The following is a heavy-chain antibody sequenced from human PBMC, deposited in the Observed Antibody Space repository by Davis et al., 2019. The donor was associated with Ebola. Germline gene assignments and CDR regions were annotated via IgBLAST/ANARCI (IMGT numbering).Heavy chain of an antibody. J-gene: IGHJ6*04. CDR1: GDSVYGKNGA. D-gene: IGHD5-18*01. V-gene: IGHV6-1*01. Sequence: HSQTLSLTCAISGDSVYGKNGAWNWIRQSPSRGLEWLGRTYYTASKWYNDSAVSVKSRITIIADTSKNQFSLQLNSLTPDDTALYYCARGWLRGGMDVWGEGTTVTVSS. CDR2: TYYTASKWYN. CDR3: ARGWLRGGMDV.